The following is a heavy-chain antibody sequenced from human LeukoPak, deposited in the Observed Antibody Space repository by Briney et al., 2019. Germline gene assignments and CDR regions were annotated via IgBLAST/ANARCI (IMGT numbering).Heavy chain of an antibody. CDR3: ARGRYDILTGYVYYFDY. CDR1: GGSISSYY. D-gene: IGHD3-9*01. Sequence: SETLSLTCTVSGGSISSYYWSWIRQPPGKGLGWIGYIYYSGSTNYNPSLKSRVTISVDTSKNQFSLKLSSVTAADTAVYYCARGRYDILTGYVYYFDYWGQGTLVTVSS. J-gene: IGHJ4*02. V-gene: IGHV4-59*01. CDR2: IYYSGST.